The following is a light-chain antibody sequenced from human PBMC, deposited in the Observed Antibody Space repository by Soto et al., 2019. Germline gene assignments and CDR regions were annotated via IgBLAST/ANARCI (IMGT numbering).Light chain of an antibody. CDR3: QQYDDWPGVT. V-gene: IGKV3-15*01. CDR1: RSISKN. J-gene: IGKJ3*01. CDR2: DAS. Sequence: EIVMTQSPASLSVSPGERATLSCRASRSISKNLAWYQQKPGQSPRFLIYDASTRATGIPARFSGSGSGTDFTLTISSLQSEDSAPYYCQQYDDWPGVTFGPGTKVEIK.